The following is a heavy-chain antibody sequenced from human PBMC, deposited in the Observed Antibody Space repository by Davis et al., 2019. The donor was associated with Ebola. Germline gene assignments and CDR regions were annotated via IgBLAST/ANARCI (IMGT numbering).Heavy chain of an antibody. V-gene: IGHV1-18*01. D-gene: IGHD3-10*01. CDR3: ARDMGMVQEANWFDP. CDR1: GYTFTSYG. J-gene: IGHJ5*02. Sequence: AASVKVSCKASGYTFTSYGISWVRQAPGQGLEWMGWISAYNGNTNYAQKLQGRVTMTPDTSTSTAYMELRSLRSDDTAVYYCARDMGMVQEANWFDPWGQGTLVTVSS. CDR2: ISAYNGNT.